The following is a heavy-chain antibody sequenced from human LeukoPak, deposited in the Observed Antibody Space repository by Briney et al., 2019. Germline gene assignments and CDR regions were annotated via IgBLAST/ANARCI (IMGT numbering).Heavy chain of an antibody. D-gene: IGHD3-10*01. V-gene: IGHV4-59*08. CDR3: ARNNYGSGRYPPDY. J-gene: IGHJ4*02. CDR2: IYYSGSP. Sequence: SETLSLTCTVSGGSISSFYWSWIRQPPGKGLEWIGYIYYSGSPNYNPSLKSRVTISVDTSKNQFSLELSSVNAADTAVYYCARNNYGSGRYPPDYWGQGALVTVSS. CDR1: GGSISSFY.